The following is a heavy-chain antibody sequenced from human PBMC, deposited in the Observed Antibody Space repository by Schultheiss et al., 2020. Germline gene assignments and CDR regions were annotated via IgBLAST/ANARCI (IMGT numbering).Heavy chain of an antibody. V-gene: IGHV3-15*01. J-gene: IGHJ1*01. D-gene: IGHD3-22*01. Sequence: GGSLRLSCAASGFTFSNAWMSWVRQAPGKGLEWVGRIKSKTDGGTTDYAAPVKGRFTIPRDDSKNTLYLQMNSLKTEDTAVYYCTTNRHYYDSSGYYFGAEYFQHWGQGTLVTVSS. CDR2: IKSKTDGGTT. CDR1: GFTFSNAW. CDR3: TTNRHYYDSSGYYFGAEYFQH.